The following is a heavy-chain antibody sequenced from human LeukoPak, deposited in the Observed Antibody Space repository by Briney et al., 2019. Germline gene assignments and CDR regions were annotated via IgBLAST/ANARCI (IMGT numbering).Heavy chain of an antibody. CDR1: GFTFSGYS. D-gene: IGHD1-14*01. V-gene: IGHV3-21*01. J-gene: IGHJ4*02. CDR2: IGSSSTYM. CDR3: ARDPPEYTFNKNDS. Sequence: PGRSLRLSCAASGFTFSGYSMNWVRQAPGKGLEWVSSIGSSSTYMYYADSVKGRFTISRDNAENSLYLQMNSLRAEDTAVYYCARDPPEYTFNKNDSGAQGPLVTVSS.